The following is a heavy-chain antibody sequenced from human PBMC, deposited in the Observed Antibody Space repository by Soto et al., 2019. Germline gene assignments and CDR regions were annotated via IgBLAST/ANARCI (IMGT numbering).Heavy chain of an antibody. Sequence: EVQLLESGGGLVQPGGSLRLSCAASGFTFSSYAMSWVRQAPGKGLEWVSAISGSGGSTYYADSVKGRFTISRDNSKNTLYLQMISLRAEDTAVYYCAKGQQWLDYFDYWGQGTLVTVSS. CDR3: AKGQQWLDYFDY. D-gene: IGHD6-19*01. J-gene: IGHJ4*02. CDR2: ISGSGGST. CDR1: GFTFSSYA. V-gene: IGHV3-23*01.